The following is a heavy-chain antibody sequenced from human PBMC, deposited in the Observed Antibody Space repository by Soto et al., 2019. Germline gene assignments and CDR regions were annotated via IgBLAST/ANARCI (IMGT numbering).Heavy chain of an antibody. D-gene: IGHD2-15*01. Sequence: ASVKVSCKASGYTFTNYAMHWVRQAPGQRLEWMGWINAGNSNTKYSQKFQGRVTITRDTSASTAYMELSSLRSEDTAVYYCATPSVYCSGGSCHIFDYWGQGTLVTVSS. J-gene: IGHJ4*02. CDR3: ATPSVYCSGGSCHIFDY. CDR1: GYTFTNYA. CDR2: INAGNSNT. V-gene: IGHV1-3*01.